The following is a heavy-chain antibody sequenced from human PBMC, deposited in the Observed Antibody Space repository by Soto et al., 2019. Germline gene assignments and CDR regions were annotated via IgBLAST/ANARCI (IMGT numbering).Heavy chain of an antibody. CDR2: TYYRSKWYS. D-gene: IGHD5-12*01. CDR3: TRQGGYSGYDPDYYMDV. CDR1: GDSVSSNSAA. Sequence: QVQLQQSGPGLVRSSQTLSLTCAISGDSVSSNSAAWNWIRQSPSRGLEWQGRTYYRSKWYSAYAVSVKSRITINPDTSKNQFSLQLDSVTPEDTAVYYCTRQGGYSGYDPDYYMDVWGRGTTVTVSS. J-gene: IGHJ6*03. V-gene: IGHV6-1*01.